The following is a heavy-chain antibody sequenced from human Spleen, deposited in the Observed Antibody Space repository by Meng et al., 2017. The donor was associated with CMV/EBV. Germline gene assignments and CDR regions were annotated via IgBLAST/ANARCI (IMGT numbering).Heavy chain of an antibody. J-gene: IGHJ4*02. CDR2: ISFDGINK. Sequence: SGFTFSSFAMHWVRHAPGKGLEWVAVISFDGINKYYADSVKARFTISRDNFKNTLNLRMNSLRTEDTAFYYCATDLLGENWGSAFDSWGRGTLVTVSS. CDR1: GFTFSSFA. D-gene: IGHD7-27*01. CDR3: ATDLLGENWGSAFDS. V-gene: IGHV3-30*04.